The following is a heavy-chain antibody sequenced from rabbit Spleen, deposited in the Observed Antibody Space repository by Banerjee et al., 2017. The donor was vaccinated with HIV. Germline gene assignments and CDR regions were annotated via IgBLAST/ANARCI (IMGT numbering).Heavy chain of an antibody. CDR2: IYTSSGST. V-gene: IGHV1S40*01. CDR3: ARDFDF. J-gene: IGHJ3*01. D-gene: IGHD2-1*01. CDR1: GFDLSTYYY. Sequence: QSLEESGGGLVQPEGSLTLTCKASGFDLSTYYYMCWVRQAPGKGLEWIACIYTSSGSTYYASWARGRFTISKTSSTTVTLQMTSLTAADTATYFCARDFDFWGQGTLVTVS.